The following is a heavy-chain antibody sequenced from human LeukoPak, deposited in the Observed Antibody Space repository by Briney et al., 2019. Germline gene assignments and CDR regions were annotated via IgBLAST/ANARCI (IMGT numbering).Heavy chain of an antibody. J-gene: IGHJ5*02. Sequence: GGSLRLSCAASGFTFSSYWMSWVRQAPGKGLEWVAHIKQDGSEKYYVDSVKGRFTISRDNAKNSLYLQMNSLRAEDTAVYYCARDLAGGGYSSSFDPWGQGTLVTVSS. CDR2: IKQDGSEK. D-gene: IGHD6-13*01. CDR1: GFTFSSYW. CDR3: ARDLAGGGYSSSFDP. V-gene: IGHV3-7*01.